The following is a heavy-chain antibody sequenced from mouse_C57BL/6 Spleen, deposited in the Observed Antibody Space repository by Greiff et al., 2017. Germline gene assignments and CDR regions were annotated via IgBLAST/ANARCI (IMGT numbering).Heavy chain of an antibody. D-gene: IGHD3-1*01. CDR1: GYTFTSYW. CDR3: ARGGSGAMDY. CDR2: IDPSDSYT. Sequence: QVQLQQPGAELVMPGASVKLSCKASGYTFTSYWMHWVKQRPGQGLEWIGEIDPSDSYTNYNQKFEGKSTLTVDKSSSTAYMQLSSLTSEDSAVYYWARGGSGAMDYWGQGTSVTVSS. V-gene: IGHV1-69*01. J-gene: IGHJ4*01.